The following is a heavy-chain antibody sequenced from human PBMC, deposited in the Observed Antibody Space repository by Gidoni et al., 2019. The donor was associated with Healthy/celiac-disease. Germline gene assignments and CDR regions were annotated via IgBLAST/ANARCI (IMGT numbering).Heavy chain of an antibody. V-gene: IGHV3-23*01. CDR1: GFPFSSYA. CDR2: IMCSVGST. Sequence: EVQLLEYGGGLVQPGVSLRLSCAASGFPFSSYAMSWVRQAPGKGLESHSAIMCSVGSTYYADSVKRRFTISRENSKNTLYLQMNSLRAEDTAVYYCAKVSGSSSWYGYWGQGTLVTVSS. CDR3: AKVSGSSSWYGY. J-gene: IGHJ4*02. D-gene: IGHD6-13*01.